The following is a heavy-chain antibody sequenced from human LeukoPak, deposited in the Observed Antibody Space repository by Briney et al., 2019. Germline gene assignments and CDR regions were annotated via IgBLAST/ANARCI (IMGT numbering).Heavy chain of an antibody. CDR2: VYHSGTT. D-gene: IGHD2-21*02. Sequence: SETLSLTCAVSGGSISSSYWWSWVRQPPGKGLEWIGEVYHSGTTNYYPSLKSRVTISIEKSKNQFSLKLSSVTAADTAIYYCAGAYCGGDCYSGRAFDIWGQGTMVTVSS. CDR3: AGAYCGGDCYSGRAFDI. J-gene: IGHJ3*02. V-gene: IGHV4-4*02. CDR1: GGSISSSYW.